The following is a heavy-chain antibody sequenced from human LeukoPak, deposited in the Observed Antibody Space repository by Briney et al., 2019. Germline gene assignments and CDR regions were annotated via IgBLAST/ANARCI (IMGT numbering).Heavy chain of an antibody. CDR1: GFTFSSYS. J-gene: IGHJ3*02. Sequence: GGSLRLSCAASGFTFSSYSMTWVRQAPGKGLEWVSYISSSGSTIYYADSVKGRFTISRDNAQNSLYLQMNSLRAEDSSVYYCARPTTVTTVSADAFDIWGQGTMVTVSS. V-gene: IGHV3-48*04. CDR2: ISSSGSTI. CDR3: ARPTTVTTVSADAFDI. D-gene: IGHD4-17*01.